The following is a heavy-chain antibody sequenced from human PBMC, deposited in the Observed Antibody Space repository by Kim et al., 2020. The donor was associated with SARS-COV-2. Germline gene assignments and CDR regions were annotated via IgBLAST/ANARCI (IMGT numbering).Heavy chain of an antibody. CDR1: GYSFTSYW. V-gene: IGHV5-10-1*01. CDR3: ARPGMVIAAAGNHWFDP. D-gene: IGHD6-13*01. J-gene: IGHJ5*02. CDR2: IDPSDSYT. Sequence: GESLKISCKGSGYSFTSYWISWVRQMPGKGLEWMGRIDPSDSYTNYSPSLQGHVTISADKSISTAYLQWSSLKASDTALYYCARPGMVIAAAGNHWFDPWGQGTLVTVSS.